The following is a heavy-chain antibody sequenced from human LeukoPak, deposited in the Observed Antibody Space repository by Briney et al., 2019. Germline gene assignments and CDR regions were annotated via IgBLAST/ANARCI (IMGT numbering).Heavy chain of an antibody. Sequence: RAGGSLRLSCAASGFTFSSYSMNWVRQAPGKGLEWVSSISSSSSYICYADSVKGRFTISRDNAKNSLYLQMNSLRAEDTAVYYCARDQLGYCSSTSCYTGYYGMDVWGQGTTVTVSS. CDR2: ISSSSSYI. D-gene: IGHD2-2*02. V-gene: IGHV3-21*01. CDR1: GFTFSSYS. CDR3: ARDQLGYCSSTSCYTGYYGMDV. J-gene: IGHJ6*02.